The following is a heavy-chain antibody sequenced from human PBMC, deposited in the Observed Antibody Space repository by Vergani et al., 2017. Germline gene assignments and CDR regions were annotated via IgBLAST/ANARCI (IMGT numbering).Heavy chain of an antibody. CDR1: GYTFTSYD. CDR2: MNPNSGNT. Sequence: QVQLVQSGAEVKKPGASVKVSCKASGYTFTSYDINWVRQATGQGLEWMGWMNPNSGNTGYAQKFQGRVTMTRNTSISTAYMELSSLRSEDTAVYYCAGGARSXSWKRATGYYYYMDVWGKGTTVTVAS. D-gene: IGHD6-13*01. V-gene: IGHV1-8*01. CDR3: AGGARSXSWKRATGYYYYMDV. J-gene: IGHJ6*03.